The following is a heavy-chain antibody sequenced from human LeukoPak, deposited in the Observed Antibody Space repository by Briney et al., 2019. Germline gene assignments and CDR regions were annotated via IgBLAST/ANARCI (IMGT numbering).Heavy chain of an antibody. CDR3: ARDHNYAFDN. D-gene: IGHD1-1*01. Sequence: GGSLRLSCAASGLAFNSFAMTWVRQAPGQGLEWVSVITPSGGGTYYSDSVRGRFTVSADKAKNSLYLQMNSLRVEDTAVYYCARDHNYAFDNWGQGTLVSVAS. CDR1: GLAFNSFA. J-gene: IGHJ4*02. CDR2: ITPSGGGT. V-gene: IGHV3-23*01.